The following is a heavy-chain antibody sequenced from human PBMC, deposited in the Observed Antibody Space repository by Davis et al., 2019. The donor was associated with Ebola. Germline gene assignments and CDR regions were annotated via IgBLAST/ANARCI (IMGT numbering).Heavy chain of an antibody. Sequence: ASVKVSCKASGYTFTGYYMHWVRQAPGQGLEWMGWINPNSGGTNYAQKFQGRVTITADKSTSTAYMELSSLRSEDTAVYYCAREDGGRFLGNYNWFDPWGQGTLVTVSS. CDR3: AREDGGRFLGNYNWFDP. J-gene: IGHJ5*02. CDR1: GYTFTGYY. V-gene: IGHV1-2*02. CDR2: INPNSGGT. D-gene: IGHD3-3*01.